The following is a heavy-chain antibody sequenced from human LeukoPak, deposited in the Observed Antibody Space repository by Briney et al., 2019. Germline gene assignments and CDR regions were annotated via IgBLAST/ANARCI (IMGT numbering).Heavy chain of an antibody. D-gene: IGHD1-26*01. CDR3: ARVRGSSGSYEYYHYMDV. V-gene: IGHV4-38-2*02. J-gene: IGHJ6*03. CDR2: IYHSGGT. Sequence: SETLSLTCTVSGYSISRGCSWGWIRQPPGKGLEWIGNIYHSGGTNYSPSLKSRVTISVDTSKNQFSLKLSSVTAADTAVYYCARVRGSSGSYEYYHYMDVWGKGTTVTISS. CDR1: GYSISRGCS.